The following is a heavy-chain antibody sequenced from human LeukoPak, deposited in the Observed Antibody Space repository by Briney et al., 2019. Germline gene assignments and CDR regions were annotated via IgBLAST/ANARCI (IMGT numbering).Heavy chain of an antibody. D-gene: IGHD3-10*01. Sequence: GGSLRLSCAASGFTFDDYGMSWVRQAPGKGLEWVSGINWNGGSTGYADSAKGRFTISRDNAKNSLYLQMNSLRAEDTALYYCARDQKSCIPGGYYYYYMDVWGKGTTVTVSS. CDR3: ARDQKSCIPGGYYYYYMDV. V-gene: IGHV3-20*04. CDR2: INWNGGST. J-gene: IGHJ6*03. CDR1: GFTFDDYG.